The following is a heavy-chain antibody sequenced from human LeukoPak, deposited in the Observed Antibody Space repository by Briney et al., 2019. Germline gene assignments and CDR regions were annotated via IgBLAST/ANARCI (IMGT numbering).Heavy chain of an antibody. J-gene: IGHJ4*02. V-gene: IGHV3-11*04. CDR3: AGYHNNGSENFFNALDY. Sequence: GGSLRLSCAASGFTFSDYYMSWIRQAPGKGLEWVSYISSSGSTIYYADSVKGRTISRDNAKNSLYLQMNSLRAEDTAVYYCAGYHNNGSENFFNALDYWGQGTLVTVSS. D-gene: IGHD3-10*01. CDR1: GFTFSDYY. CDR2: ISSSGSTI.